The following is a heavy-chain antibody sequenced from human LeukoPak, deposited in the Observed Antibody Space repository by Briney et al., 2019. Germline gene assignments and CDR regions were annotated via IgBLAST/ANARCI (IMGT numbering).Heavy chain of an antibody. Sequence: PSETLSLTCTVSGGSISSGGYYWSWIRQPAGKGLEWIGRIYTSGSTNYNPSLKSRVTISVDTSKNQFSLKLSSVTAADTAVYYCARGEWRRFDYWGQGTLVTVSS. CDR3: ARGEWRRFDY. V-gene: IGHV4-61*02. D-gene: IGHD2-8*01. CDR2: IYTSGST. CDR1: GGSISSGGYY. J-gene: IGHJ4*02.